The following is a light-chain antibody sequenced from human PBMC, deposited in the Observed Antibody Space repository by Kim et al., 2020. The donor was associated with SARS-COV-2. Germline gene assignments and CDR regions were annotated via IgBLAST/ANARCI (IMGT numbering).Light chain of an antibody. V-gene: IGKV1-8*01. Sequence: AIRMTQSPSSFSASTGDRVTITCRASQAISSYLAWYQQKPGKAPNLLIYGASTLQSGVPSRFSGSGSGIEFTLTISCLQPEDFATYYCQQYDNSITFGQGTRLEIK. CDR3: QQYDNSIT. CDR1: QAISSY. CDR2: GAS. J-gene: IGKJ5*01.